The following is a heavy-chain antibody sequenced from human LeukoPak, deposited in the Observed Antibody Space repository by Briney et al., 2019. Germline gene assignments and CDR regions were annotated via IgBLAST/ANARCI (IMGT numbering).Heavy chain of an antibody. Sequence: ASVKVSCKASGYTFTSYDLNWVRQATGQGLEWIGWMNPNSGNTGYAQKFQGRVTLTRSTSISTAYMELRSLTAEDTAVYYCARDYGGNSGWFDPWGQGTLVTVSS. V-gene: IGHV1-8*01. CDR3: ARDYGGNSGWFDP. CDR2: MNPNSGNT. J-gene: IGHJ5*02. CDR1: GYTFTSYD. D-gene: IGHD4-23*01.